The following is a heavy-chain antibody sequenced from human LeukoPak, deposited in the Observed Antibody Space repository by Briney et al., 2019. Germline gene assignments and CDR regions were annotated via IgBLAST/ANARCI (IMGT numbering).Heavy chain of an antibody. Sequence: KPSETLSLTCTVSGGSISSYYWSWIRQPPGKGLEWIGYIYYSGSTNYNPSLKSRVTISVDTSKNQFSLKLSSVTAADTAVYYCAAYYYDSFDAIDIWGQGTMVTVSS. V-gene: IGHV4-59*08. CDR2: IYYSGST. D-gene: IGHD3-22*01. J-gene: IGHJ3*02. CDR1: GGSISSYY. CDR3: AAYYYDSFDAIDI.